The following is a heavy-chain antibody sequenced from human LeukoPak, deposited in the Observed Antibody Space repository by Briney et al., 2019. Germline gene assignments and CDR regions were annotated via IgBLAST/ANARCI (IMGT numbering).Heavy chain of an antibody. CDR2: ISGSGGST. CDR1: GFTFSSYA. J-gene: IGHJ4*02. V-gene: IGHV3-23*01. CDR3: AKLTGSGYGDYDFDY. D-gene: IGHD4-17*01. Sequence: GGSLRLSCAASGFTFSSYAMSWVRQAPGEGLEWVSAISGSGGSTYYADSVKGRFTISRDNSKNTLYLQMNSLRAEDTAVYYCAKLTGSGYGDYDFDYWGQGTLVTVSS.